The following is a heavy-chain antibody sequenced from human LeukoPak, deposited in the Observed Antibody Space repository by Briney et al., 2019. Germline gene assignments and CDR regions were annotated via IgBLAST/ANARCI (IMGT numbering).Heavy chain of an antibody. CDR3: ARGRNWFDP. Sequence: PSETLSLTCAVYGGSFSGYYWSWIRQPPGKGLEWIGEINHSGSTNYNPSLKSRVTISVDTSKNQFSLKLSSMTAADTAVYYCARGRNWFDPWGQGTLVTVSS. CDR1: GGSFSGYY. CDR2: INHSGST. V-gene: IGHV4-34*01. J-gene: IGHJ5*02.